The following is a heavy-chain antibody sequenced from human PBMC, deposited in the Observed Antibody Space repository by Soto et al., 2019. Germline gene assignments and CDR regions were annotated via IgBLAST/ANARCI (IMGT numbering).Heavy chain of an antibody. V-gene: IGHV3-30*03. D-gene: IGHD3-22*01. CDR1: GFTFSNFG. J-gene: IGHJ4*01. CDR2: ISYDGSNK. Sequence: QVHLVESGGGVVQPGRSLRLSCAASGFTFSNFGMHWVRQAPGKGLEWVAIISYDGSNKYYADSVKGRFTISRDNSKNTLYLQMSSLRAEDTAEYYCARHHYYDSGGYIDYWGLGTLVTVSS. CDR3: ARHHYYDSGGYIDY.